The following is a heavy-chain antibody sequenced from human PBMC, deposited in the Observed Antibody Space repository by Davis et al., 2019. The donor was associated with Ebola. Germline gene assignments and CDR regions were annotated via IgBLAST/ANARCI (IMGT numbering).Heavy chain of an antibody. V-gene: IGHV3-30-3*01. CDR2: ISYDGSNK. D-gene: IGHD2/OR15-2a*01. CDR1: GFTFSSYA. Sequence: GESLKISCAASGFTFSSYAMHWVRQAPGKGLEWVAVISYDGSNKYYADSVKGRFTISRDNSKNTLYLQMNSLRAEDSAVYYCTKDREGEYLAYYYMDVWGKGTTVTVSS. CDR3: TKDREGEYLAYYYMDV. J-gene: IGHJ6*03.